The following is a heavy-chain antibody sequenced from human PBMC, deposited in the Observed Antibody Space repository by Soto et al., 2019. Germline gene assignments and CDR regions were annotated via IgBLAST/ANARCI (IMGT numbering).Heavy chain of an antibody. V-gene: IGHV1-46*01. Sequence: WASVEVSCKASWYTLTTFFMHLFLHAPVQSREWMGVINPGYPAGRSTTYSQKFQGRVTITTDTSTSTVYMELSRLRSDATAGYYCAREAILARRKTGLEVWGPGTTLNVSS. CDR2: INPGYPAGRST. CDR3: AREAILARRKTGLEV. CDR1: WYTLTTFF. J-gene: IGHJ6*01.